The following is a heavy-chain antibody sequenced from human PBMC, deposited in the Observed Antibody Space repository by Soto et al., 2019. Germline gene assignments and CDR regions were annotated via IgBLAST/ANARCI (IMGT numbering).Heavy chain of an antibody. Sequence: QLQLQESGSGLVKPSQTLSLTCAVSGGSISSGGYSWSWIRQPPGKGLEYIGYIYHSGSTYYNPSHKSRVTIYVDRSKNQFHLKLSSVTAADTAVYYCARVRSGWGIDYWGQGTLVTVSS. CDR3: ARVRSGWGIDY. D-gene: IGHD6-19*01. CDR2: IYHSGST. CDR1: GGSISSGGYS. J-gene: IGHJ4*02. V-gene: IGHV4-30-2*01.